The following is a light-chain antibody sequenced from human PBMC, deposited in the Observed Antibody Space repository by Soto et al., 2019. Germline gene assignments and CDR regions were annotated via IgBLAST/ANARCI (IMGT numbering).Light chain of an antibody. CDR1: SANIGLNT. Sequence: VLAQPPSASGTPGQRVTISCSGASANIGLNTVNWYRQLPGTAPRLLIYNNNKRPSGVPDRFSGSKSGTSASLAISGLQSEDEADYYCAAWDDSLNGPVFGGGTKVTVL. CDR2: NNN. CDR3: AAWDDSLNGPV. V-gene: IGLV1-44*01. J-gene: IGLJ3*02.